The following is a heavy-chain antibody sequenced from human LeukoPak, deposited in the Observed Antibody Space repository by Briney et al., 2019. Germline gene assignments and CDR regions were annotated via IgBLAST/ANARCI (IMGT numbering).Heavy chain of an antibody. J-gene: IGHJ4*02. V-gene: IGHV3-11*04. CDR2: ISSSGSTI. Sequence: GGSLRLSCAASGFIFSDYYMSWIRQAPGKGLEWVSYISSSGSTIYYADSVKGRFTISRDNAKNSLYLQMNSLRAEDTAVYYCAKFLPTHIVVANYYFDYWGQGTLVTVSS. CDR3: AKFLPTHIVVANYYFDY. CDR1: GFIFSDYY. D-gene: IGHD2-21*01.